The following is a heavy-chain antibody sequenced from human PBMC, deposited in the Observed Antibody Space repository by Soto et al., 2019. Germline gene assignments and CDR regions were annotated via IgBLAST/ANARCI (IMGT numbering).Heavy chain of an antibody. D-gene: IGHD3-22*01. CDR3: ARIPYDSSGYRNWFDP. J-gene: IGHJ5*02. CDR1: GFTFSSYE. V-gene: IGHV3-48*03. Sequence: PGGSLRLSCAASGFTFSSYEMNWVRQAPGKGLEWVSYISSSGSTIYYADSVKGRFTISRDNAKNSLYLQMNSLRAEDTAVYYCARIPYDSSGYRNWFDPWGQGTLVTVSS. CDR2: ISSSGSTI.